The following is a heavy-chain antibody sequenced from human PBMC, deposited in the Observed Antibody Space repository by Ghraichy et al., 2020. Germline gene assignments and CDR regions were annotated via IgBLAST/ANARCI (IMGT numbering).Heavy chain of an antibody. Sequence: SETLSLTCAVYGGSFSGYYWSWIRQPPGKGLEWIGEINHSGSTNYNPSLKSRVTISVDTSKNQFSLKLSSVTAADTAVYYCARLDDYYDSSGYYHWGQGTLVTVSS. V-gene: IGHV4-34*01. D-gene: IGHD3-22*01. CDR1: GGSFSGYY. J-gene: IGHJ5*02. CDR2: INHSGST. CDR3: ARLDDYYDSSGYYH.